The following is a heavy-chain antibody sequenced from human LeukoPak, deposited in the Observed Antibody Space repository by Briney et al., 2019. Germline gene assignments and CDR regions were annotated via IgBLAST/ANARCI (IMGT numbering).Heavy chain of an antibody. Sequence: SQTLSLTCTVSGGSITSGSYFWSWIRQPARKGLEWIGRIFTSGSTNYNPSFKSRVTISVDRSKNQFSLNLSSVTAADTAVYYCARTYYYDSSGLGVRAFDIWGQGTMVTVSS. CDR3: ARTYYYDSSGLGVRAFDI. V-gene: IGHV4-61*02. CDR2: IFTSGST. J-gene: IGHJ3*02. CDR1: GGSITSGSYF. D-gene: IGHD3-22*01.